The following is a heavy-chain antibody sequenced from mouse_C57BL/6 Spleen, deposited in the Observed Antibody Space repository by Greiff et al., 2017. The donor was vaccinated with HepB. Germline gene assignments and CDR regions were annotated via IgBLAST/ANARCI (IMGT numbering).Heavy chain of an antibody. CDR2: INPSNGGT. CDR1: GYTFTSYW. J-gene: IGHJ4*01. CDR3: ARNYYGSSYYAMDY. V-gene: IGHV1-53*01. Sequence: VQLQQSGTELVKPGASVKLSCKASGYTFTSYWMHWVQQRPGQGLEWIGNINPSNGGTNYNEKFKSKATLTVDKSSSTTYMQLSSLTSEDSAVYYCARNYYGSSYYAMDYWGQGTSVTVSS. D-gene: IGHD1-1*01.